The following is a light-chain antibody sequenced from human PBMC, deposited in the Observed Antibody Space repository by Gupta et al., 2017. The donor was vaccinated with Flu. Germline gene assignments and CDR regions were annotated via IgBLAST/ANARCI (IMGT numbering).Light chain of an antibody. CDR3: SASSSTLALV. V-gene: IGLV2-14*01. J-gene: IGLJ2*01. CDR2: EVN. Sequence: SSDIGGYNFFSWYQQHPGKAPKLVIYEVNNRPSGISDRFSGSKSGTTASLTISGLPPEDEADYYGSASSSTLALVFGGGTKLTVL. CDR1: SSDIGGYNF.